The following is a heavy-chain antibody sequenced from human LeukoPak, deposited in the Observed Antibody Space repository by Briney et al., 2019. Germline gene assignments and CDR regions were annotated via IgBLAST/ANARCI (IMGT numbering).Heavy chain of an antibody. CDR3: AGLFGGVIDY. D-gene: IGHD3-16*01. CDR2: IYYSGST. CDR1: GGSISSYD. V-gene: IGHV4-59*01. Sequence: PSETLTLTCTVSGGSISSYDWSWIRQPPGKGLEWIGYIYYSGSTNYNPSLKSRVTISVDTSKNQFSLKLSSVTAADTAVYYCAGLFGGVIDYCGQGTLVTVSS. J-gene: IGHJ4*02.